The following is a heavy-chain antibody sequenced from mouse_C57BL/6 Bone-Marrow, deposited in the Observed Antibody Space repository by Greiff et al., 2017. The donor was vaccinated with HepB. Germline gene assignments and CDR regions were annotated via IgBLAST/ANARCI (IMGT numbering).Heavy chain of an antibody. CDR2: ISYDGSN. CDR3: ARGDLMDY. Sequence: DVQLQESGPGLVKPSQSLSLTCSVTGYSITSGYYWNWIRQFPGNKLEWMGYISYDGSNNSNPSLKNRISITRDTSKNQFFLKLNSVTTEDTATYYCARGDLMDYWGQGTSVTVSS. D-gene: IGHD2-13*01. V-gene: IGHV3-6*01. CDR1: GYSITSGYY. J-gene: IGHJ4*01.